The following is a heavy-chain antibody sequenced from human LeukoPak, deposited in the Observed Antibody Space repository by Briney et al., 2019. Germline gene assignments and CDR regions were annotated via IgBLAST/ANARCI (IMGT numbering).Heavy chain of an antibody. J-gene: IGHJ4*02. V-gene: IGHV3-33*01. CDR3: ARDWYYDSSGYLPY. D-gene: IGHD3-22*01. CDR1: GFTFSRYA. Sequence: GMSLRLPCAASGFTFSRYAMHWVRQAPGKGLEWVAVIWYDGSNQYYVDSVKGRFTISRDNSKKMLYLQMNSLRAEDTAVYYCARDWYYDSSGYLPYWGQGTLVIVSS. CDR2: IWYDGSNQ.